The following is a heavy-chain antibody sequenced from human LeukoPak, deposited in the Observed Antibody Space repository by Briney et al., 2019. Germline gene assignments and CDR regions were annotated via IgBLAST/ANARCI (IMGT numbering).Heavy chain of an antibody. Sequence: PGGSLRLSCAASGFTFSDYYMSWIRQAPGKGLKWVSYIISSGSTIYYADSVKGRFTISRDNAKNSLYLQMNSLRAEDTAVYYCARAQWELLDYDYWGQGTLVTVSS. CDR3: ARAQWELLDYDY. D-gene: IGHD1-26*01. CDR2: IISSGSTI. J-gene: IGHJ4*02. CDR1: GFTFSDYY. V-gene: IGHV3-11*01.